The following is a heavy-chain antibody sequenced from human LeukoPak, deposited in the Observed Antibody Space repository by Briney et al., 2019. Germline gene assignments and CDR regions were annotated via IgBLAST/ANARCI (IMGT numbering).Heavy chain of an antibody. J-gene: IGHJ3*02. D-gene: IGHD3-22*01. CDR3: AGEDNSSGYRPFDI. Sequence: ASVKVSCKASGYTFTGYYIHWVRQSPGQGLDWMGRINPNNGGTNYAQKFQGRVTMTRDMSMSTAYMELSRLRSDDTAVYYCAGEDNSSGYRPFDIWGQGTMVTVPS. CDR1: GYTFTGYY. V-gene: IGHV1-2*06. CDR2: INPNNGGT.